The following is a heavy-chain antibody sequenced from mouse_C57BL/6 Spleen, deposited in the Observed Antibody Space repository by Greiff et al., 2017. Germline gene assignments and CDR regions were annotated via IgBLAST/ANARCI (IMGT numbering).Heavy chain of an antibody. CDR3: ARGEDYCGFAY. D-gene: IGHD2-13*01. J-gene: IGHJ3*01. CDR2: IYPGSGST. CDR1: GYTFTSYW. Sequence: QVQLQQPGAELVKPGASVKMSCKASGYTFTSYWITWVKQRHGQGLEWIGDIYPGSGSTTSNEKFKSKATLTVDTSSITASMQLSSLTSEDAAGFYCARGEDYCGFAYWGQGTLVTVSA. V-gene: IGHV1-55*01.